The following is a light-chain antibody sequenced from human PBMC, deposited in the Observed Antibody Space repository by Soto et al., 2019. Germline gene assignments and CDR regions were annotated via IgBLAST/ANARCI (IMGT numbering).Light chain of an antibody. Sequence: QSALTQPASVSGSPGQSITISCTGTSSDVGGYNYVSWYQQHPGKAPKLMIYEVSNRPSGVSNRFSGSKSGHTASLTISGLQSEDEADYYCSSYTTSSILYVFGTGTKVTV. J-gene: IGLJ1*01. CDR1: SSDVGGYNY. V-gene: IGLV2-14*01. CDR3: SSYTTSSILYV. CDR2: EVS.